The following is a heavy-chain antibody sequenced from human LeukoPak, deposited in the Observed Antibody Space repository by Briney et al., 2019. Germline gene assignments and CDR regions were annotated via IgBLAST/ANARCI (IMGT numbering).Heavy chain of an antibody. V-gene: IGHV4-30-2*01. J-gene: IGHJ4*02. CDR1: GGSFSGYS. CDR2: IYHSGST. D-gene: IGHD6-19*01. Sequence: PSETLSLTCAVYGGSFSGYSWSWIRQPPGKGLEWIGYIYHSGSTYYNPSLKSRVTISVDRSKNQFSLKLSSVTAADTAVYYCARTYSSGHDYWGQGTLVTVSS. CDR3: ARTYSSGHDY.